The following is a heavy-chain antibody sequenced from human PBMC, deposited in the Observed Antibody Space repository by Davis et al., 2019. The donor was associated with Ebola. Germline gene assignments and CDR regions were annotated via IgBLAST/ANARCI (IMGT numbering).Heavy chain of an antibody. Sequence: PGGSLRLSCAASGFTFSSYGMHWVRQAPGKGLEWVAVIWYDGSNKYYADSVKGRFTISRDNSKNTLYLQMNTLRAEDTARYYCTNYVQRGAFDIWGQGTMVTVSS. CDR2: IWYDGSNK. J-gene: IGHJ3*02. V-gene: IGHV3-33*06. CDR3: TNYVQRGAFDI. D-gene: IGHD5-18*01. CDR1: GFTFSSYG.